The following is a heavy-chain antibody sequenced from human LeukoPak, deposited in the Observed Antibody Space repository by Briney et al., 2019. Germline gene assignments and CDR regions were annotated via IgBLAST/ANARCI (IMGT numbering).Heavy chain of an antibody. J-gene: IGHJ5*02. Sequence: SVKVSCKASGGTFSSYAISWVRQAPGQGLEWMGGIIPIFGTANYAQKFQGRVTITADESTSTAYMELSSLRSEDTAVYYCADRGSSSWYRDWFGPWGQGTLVTVSS. CDR1: GGTFSSYA. V-gene: IGHV1-69*13. CDR2: IIPIFGTA. CDR3: ADRGSSSWYRDWFGP. D-gene: IGHD6-13*01.